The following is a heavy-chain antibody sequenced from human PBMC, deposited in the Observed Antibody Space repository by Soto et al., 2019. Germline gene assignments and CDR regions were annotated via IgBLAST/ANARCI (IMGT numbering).Heavy chain of an antibody. CDR1: GGSISDDTYY. Sequence: PSETLSLTCTVSGGSISDDTYYWGWIRQPPGKGLEWIGSMYYSGTSSYNPSLKSRVSMSVDTSKKQLSLRLTSVTATDTAVYYCVRLHCHGPNCDPLDPWGQGTLVPVSS. V-gene: IGHV4-39*01. J-gene: IGHJ5*02. CDR2: MYYSGTS. D-gene: IGHD1-1*01. CDR3: VRLHCHGPNCDPLDP.